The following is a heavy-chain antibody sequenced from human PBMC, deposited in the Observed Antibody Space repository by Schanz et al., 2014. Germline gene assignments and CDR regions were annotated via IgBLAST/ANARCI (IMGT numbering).Heavy chain of an antibody. CDR1: GFTFTTNA. Sequence: EVQLVESGGGLVQPGGSLRLSCAASGFTFTTNAMSWVRQPPGKGLEWVSAISGNGGSTYFADSVKGRFTISRDNSDNTLFLQMNSLRAEDTAIYYCAKLLGIGSASYGMDVWGQGTTVTVSS. V-gene: IGHV3-23*04. CDR2: ISGNGGST. J-gene: IGHJ6*02. CDR3: AKLLGIGSASYGMDV. D-gene: IGHD1-26*01.